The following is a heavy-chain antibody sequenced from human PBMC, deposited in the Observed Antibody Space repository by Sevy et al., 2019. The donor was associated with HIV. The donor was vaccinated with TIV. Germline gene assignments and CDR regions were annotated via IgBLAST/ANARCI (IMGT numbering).Heavy chain of an antibody. CDR1: GFTFSSYG. CDR2: ISYDGSNK. D-gene: IGHD2-2*01. CDR3: ARGRYCISTSCPPYFQH. V-gene: IGHV3-30*03. Sequence: GGSLRLSCAASGFTFSSYGMHWVRQAPGKGLEWVAIISYDGSNKYYADSVKGRFTISRDNSKNTLYLQMNSLRAEDTAVYYCARGRYCISTSCPPYFQHWGQGTLVTVSS. J-gene: IGHJ1*01.